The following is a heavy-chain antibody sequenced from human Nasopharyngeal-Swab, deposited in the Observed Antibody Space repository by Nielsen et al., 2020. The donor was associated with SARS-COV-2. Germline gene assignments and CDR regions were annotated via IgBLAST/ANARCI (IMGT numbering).Heavy chain of an antibody. D-gene: IGHD3-10*01. J-gene: IGHJ4*02. CDR2: IRSKANSYAT. Sequence: GESLKISCAASGFTFSGSAMHWVRQASRKGLEWVGRIRSKANSYATAYAASVKGRFTISRDDSKNTAYLQMNSLKTEDTAVYYCTGGVTMVRHWGQGTLVTVSS. CDR1: GFTFSGSA. CDR3: TGGVTMVRH. V-gene: IGHV3-73*01.